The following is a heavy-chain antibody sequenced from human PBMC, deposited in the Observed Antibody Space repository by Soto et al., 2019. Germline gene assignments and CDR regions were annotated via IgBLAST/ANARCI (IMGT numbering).Heavy chain of an antibody. D-gene: IGHD3-16*01. V-gene: IGHV3-23*01. CDR3: AKDYVSYNGIYDPLDV. Sequence: GGSLRLSCATSGFTFSIFAMSWVRQAPGKGLEWVSTIGGDQPYYVDSVKGRFTVSRDNAKSTLYLYMDNLRADDTAIYFCAKDYVSYNGIYDPLDVWGQGTMVTVSS. CDR2: IGGDQP. CDR1: GFTFSIFA. J-gene: IGHJ3*01.